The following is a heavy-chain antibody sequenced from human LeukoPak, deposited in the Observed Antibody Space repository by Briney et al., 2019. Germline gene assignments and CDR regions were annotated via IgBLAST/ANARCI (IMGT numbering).Heavy chain of an antibody. J-gene: IGHJ6*03. CDR2: IYYSGST. Sequence: PSETLSLTCTVSGGSISSSSYYWGWIRQPPGKGLEWIGSIYYSGSTYYNPSLKSRVTISVDTSKNQFSLKLSSVTAADTAVYYCARQSSSSWWSYYYYYMDVWGKGTTVTISS. D-gene: IGHD6-13*01. CDR3: ARQSSSSWWSYYYYYMDV. CDR1: GGSISSSSYY. V-gene: IGHV4-39*01.